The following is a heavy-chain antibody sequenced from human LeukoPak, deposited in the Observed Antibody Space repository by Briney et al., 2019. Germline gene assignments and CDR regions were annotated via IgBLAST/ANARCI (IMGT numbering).Heavy chain of an antibody. CDR2: IYHSGRT. V-gene: IGHV4-38-2*02. CDR3: AREGSSWYDY. D-gene: IGHD6-13*01. CDR1: GYSISSGYY. Sequence: SETLSLTCTVSGYSISSGYYWGWIRQPPGKGLEWIGSIYHSGRTFYNPSLKSRVTISVDTSKNQFSLKLSSVTAADTAVYYCAREGSSWYDYWGQGTLVTVSS. J-gene: IGHJ4*02.